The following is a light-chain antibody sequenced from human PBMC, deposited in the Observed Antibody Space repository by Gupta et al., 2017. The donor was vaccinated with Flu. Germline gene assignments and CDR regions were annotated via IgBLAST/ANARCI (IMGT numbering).Light chain of an antibody. CDR1: SSNIGGGYD. J-gene: IGLJ2*01. V-gene: IGLV1-40*01. CDR2: GNS. CDR3: QSSASSLSAVV. Sequence: QSLLTQPPSGPPAPAPRVTISRTGSSSNIGGGYDVHWYQQLPGTAPNLLIYGNSNRPSGVPDRRSCSKSGASASPAITGLQAEDEADDYCQSSASSLSAVVFGGGTKLTVL.